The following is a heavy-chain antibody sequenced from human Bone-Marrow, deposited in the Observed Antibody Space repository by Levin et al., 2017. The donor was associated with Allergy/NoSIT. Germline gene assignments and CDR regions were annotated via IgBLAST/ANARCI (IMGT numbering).Heavy chain of an antibody. Sequence: PGESLKISCAASGFTFSDYYMSWIRQAPGKGLEWVSYISSSGSTIYYADSVKGRFTISRDNAKNSLYLQMNSLRAEDTAVYYCARDRVTPFYSGYELDAFDIWGQGTMVTVSS. V-gene: IGHV3-11*01. CDR2: ISSSGSTI. CDR3: ARDRVTPFYSGYELDAFDI. D-gene: IGHD5-12*01. CDR1: GFTFSDYY. J-gene: IGHJ3*02.